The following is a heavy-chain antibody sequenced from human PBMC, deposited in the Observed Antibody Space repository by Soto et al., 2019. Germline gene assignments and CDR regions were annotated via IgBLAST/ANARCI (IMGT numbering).Heavy chain of an antibody. CDR2: INPNSGGT. Sequence: ASVKVSCKASGYTFTGYYMHWVRQAPGQGLEWMGWINPNSGGTNYAQKFQGRVTMTRDTSMSTAYMELSRLRSDDTAVYYCARGDRQQLVPEDAFDIWGQGTMVTVSS. D-gene: IGHD6-13*01. J-gene: IGHJ3*02. V-gene: IGHV1-2*02. CDR3: ARGDRQQLVPEDAFDI. CDR1: GYTFTGYY.